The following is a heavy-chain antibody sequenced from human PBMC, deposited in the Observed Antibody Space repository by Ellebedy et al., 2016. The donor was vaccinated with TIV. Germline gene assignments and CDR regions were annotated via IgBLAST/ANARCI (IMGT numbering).Heavy chain of an antibody. V-gene: IGHV3-21*01. CDR3: ARGRYDSSGYWAFDI. Sequence: PGGSLRLSCAASGFTFSSYSMNWVRQAPGKGLEWVSSISSSSNYIYYADSVKGRFTISRDNAQNSLYLQMNSLRAEDTAVYYCARGRYDSSGYWAFDIWGQGTMVTVSS. CDR2: ISSSSNYI. CDR1: GFTFSSYS. D-gene: IGHD3-22*01. J-gene: IGHJ3*02.